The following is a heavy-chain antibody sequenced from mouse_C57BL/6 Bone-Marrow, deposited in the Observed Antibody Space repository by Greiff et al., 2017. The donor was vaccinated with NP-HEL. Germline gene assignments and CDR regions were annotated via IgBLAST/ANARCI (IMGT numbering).Heavy chain of an antibody. CDR1: GYTFTSYG. Sequence: EVKLQESGAELVRPGSSVKMSCKTSGYTFTSYGINWVKQRPGQGLEWIGYIYIGNGYTEYNEKFKGKATLTSDTSSSTAYIQLSSLTSEDSAIDVCARFGTTVVNAMDYWGQGTSVTVSS. V-gene: IGHV1-58*01. D-gene: IGHD1-1*01. CDR3: ARFGTTVVNAMDY. CDR2: IYIGNGYT. J-gene: IGHJ4*01.